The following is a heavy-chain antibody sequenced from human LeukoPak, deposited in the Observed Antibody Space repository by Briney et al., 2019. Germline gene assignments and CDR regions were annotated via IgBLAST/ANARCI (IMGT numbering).Heavy chain of an antibody. J-gene: IGHJ6*03. CDR3: ARGGISIFGVVIYMDV. CDR1: GFTFSRYS. V-gene: IGHV3-74*01. D-gene: IGHD3-3*01. Sequence: PGGSLRLSCAASGFTFSRYSMHWVRQAPGKGLVWVSHVNSDGSGTDYADSVKGRFTISRDNAKNSLSLQMNSLRVEDTALYYCARGGISIFGVVIYMDVWGKGTTVTVSS. CDR2: VNSDGSGT.